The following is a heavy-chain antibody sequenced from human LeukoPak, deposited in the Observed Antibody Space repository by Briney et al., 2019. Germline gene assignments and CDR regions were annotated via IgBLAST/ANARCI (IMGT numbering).Heavy chain of an antibody. CDR3: ARASYVAAAHFDY. Sequence: SETLSLTCAVYGGSFSGYYWSWIRQPPGKGLEWIGEISHSGSTNYNPSLKSRVTISVDTSKNQFSLKLSSVTAADTAVYYCARASYVAAAHFDYWGQGTLVTVSS. J-gene: IGHJ4*02. CDR2: ISHSGST. D-gene: IGHD6-13*01. CDR1: GGSFSGYY. V-gene: IGHV4-34*01.